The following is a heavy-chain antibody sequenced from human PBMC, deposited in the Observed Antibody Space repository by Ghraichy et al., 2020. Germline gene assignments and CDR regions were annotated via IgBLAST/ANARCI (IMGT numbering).Heavy chain of an antibody. D-gene: IGHD6-13*01. CDR1: GGSISSYY. Sequence: SETLSLTCTVSGGSISSYYWSWIRQPPGKGLEWIGYIYYSGSTNYNPSLKSRVTISVDTSKNQFSLKLSSVTAADTAVYYCARVPLHLSSLHMDVWGKGTTVTVSS. CDR3: ARVPLHLSSLHMDV. J-gene: IGHJ6*03. CDR2: IYYSGST. V-gene: IGHV4-59*01.